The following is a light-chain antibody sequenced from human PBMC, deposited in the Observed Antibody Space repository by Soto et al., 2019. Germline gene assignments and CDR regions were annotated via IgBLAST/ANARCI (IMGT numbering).Light chain of an antibody. CDR1: QGIGTD. V-gene: IGKV1-17*01. CDR3: QQLLSYPIT. Sequence: DIQMTQSPSSLSASVGDRVTITCRASQGIGTDLGWYRQKPGRAPKLRIYAASTLQSGVPLRFSGSGSGTSFTLTISSLQPEDFATYYCQQLLSYPITFGQGTRLEIK. CDR2: AAS. J-gene: IGKJ5*01.